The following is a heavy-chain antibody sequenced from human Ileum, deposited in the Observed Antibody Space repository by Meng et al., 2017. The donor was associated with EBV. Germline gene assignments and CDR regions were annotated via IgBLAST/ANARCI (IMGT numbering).Heavy chain of an antibody. J-gene: IGHJ4*02. CDR1: GGSSSSTNW. CDR3: AIADKGRFHY. CDR2: IYHRGTT. Sequence: VQAQGSGSGQLTPAVTLSLTCAVSGGSSSSTNWGSWVRQPPGKGVGLIGKIYHRGTTNYHPPHKRLVSTSENKSKNLSPLKRTSVAAENTVEYYCAIADKGRFHYWGQGTLVTVSS. V-gene: IGHV4-4*02.